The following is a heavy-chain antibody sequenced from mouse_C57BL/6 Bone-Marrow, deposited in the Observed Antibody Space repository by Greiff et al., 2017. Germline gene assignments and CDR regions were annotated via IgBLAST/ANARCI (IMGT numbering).Heavy chain of an antibody. CDR3: TRHYYGSSYVLYAMDY. V-gene: IGHV6-6*01. CDR2: IRNKANNHAT. Sequence: EVQRVESGGGLVQPGGSMKLSCAASGFTFSDAWMDWVRQSPEKGLEWVAAIRNKANNHATYYAESVKGRLTISRDDSTSSVSLQMNSLRAEDTGIYYSTRHYYGSSYVLYAMDYWGQGTSVTVSS. D-gene: IGHD1-1*01. CDR1: GFTFSDAW. J-gene: IGHJ4*01.